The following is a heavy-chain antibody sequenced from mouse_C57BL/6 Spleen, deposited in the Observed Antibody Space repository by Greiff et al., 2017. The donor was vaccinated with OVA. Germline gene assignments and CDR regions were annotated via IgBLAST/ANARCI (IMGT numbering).Heavy chain of an antibody. CDR2: IDPSDSYT. V-gene: IGHV1-50*01. CDR1: GYTFTSYW. CDR3: ARVNGYFDY. Sequence: VQLQQPGAELVKPGASVKLSCKASGYTFTSYWMQWVKQRPGQGLEWIGEIDPSDSYTNYNQKFKGKATLTVDTSSSTAYMQLSSLTSEDSAVYYCARVNGYFDYWGQGTTLTVSS. D-gene: IGHD1-1*02. J-gene: IGHJ2*01.